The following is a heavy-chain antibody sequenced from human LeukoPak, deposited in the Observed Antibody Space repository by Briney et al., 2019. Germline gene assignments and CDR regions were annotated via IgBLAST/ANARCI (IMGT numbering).Heavy chain of an antibody. J-gene: IGHJ3*02. D-gene: IGHD5-12*01. CDR3: AKLCVATEAFDI. CDR1: GFTFSSYG. V-gene: IGHV3-33*06. Sequence: GRSLSLSCAASGFTFSSYGMHWVRQAPGKGLEWVAVIWYDGSNKYYADSVKGRFTISRDNSRNTLYLQMNSLRAEDTAVYYCAKLCVATEAFDIWGQGTMVTVS. CDR2: IWYDGSNK.